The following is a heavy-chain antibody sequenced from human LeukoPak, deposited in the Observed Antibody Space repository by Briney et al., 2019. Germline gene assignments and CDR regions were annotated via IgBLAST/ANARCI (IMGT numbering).Heavy chain of an antibody. CDR3: ARRICDFWSGYSYTNSFDY. D-gene: IGHD3-3*01. Sequence: ASVKVSCKASGYTFTSYDINWVRQATGQGLEWMGWMNPNSGNTGYAQKFQGRVTMTRNTSISTAYMELSSLRSEDTAVYYCARRICDFWSGYSYTNSFDYWGQGTLVTVSS. CDR1: GYTFTSYD. CDR2: MNPNSGNT. J-gene: IGHJ4*02. V-gene: IGHV1-8*01.